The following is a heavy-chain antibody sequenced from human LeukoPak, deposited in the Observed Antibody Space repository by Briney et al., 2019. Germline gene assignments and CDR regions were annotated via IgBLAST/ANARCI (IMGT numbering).Heavy chain of an antibody. J-gene: IGHJ3*02. CDR2: ISNSGGTI. D-gene: IGHD3-22*01. V-gene: IGHV3-11*01. Sequence: GGSLRLSCAASGFTFSDYYMSWIRQAPGKGLEWVSHISNSGGTIYYADSVKGRFTISRDNAKNSLHLQMNSLRAEDTAVYYCANSGYDSSGYSNSARAFDIWGQGTMVTVSS. CDR3: ANSGYDSSGYSNSARAFDI. CDR1: GFTFSDYY.